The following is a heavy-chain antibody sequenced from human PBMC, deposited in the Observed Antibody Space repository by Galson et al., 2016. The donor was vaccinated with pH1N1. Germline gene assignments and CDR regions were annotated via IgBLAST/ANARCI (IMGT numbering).Heavy chain of an antibody. CDR2: IYWNDDK. V-gene: IGHV2-5*01. CDR1: GFSLSTNGVG. D-gene: IGHD4-17*01. Sequence: PALVKPTQTLTLTCTFSGFSLSTNGVGVGWIRQPPGKALEWLAVIYWNDDKRYSPSPKSRLTITKDTSKNQVVLTMTSMDPVDTATYYCAHNNYGDHVNWFDPWGQGTLVTVSS. J-gene: IGHJ5*02. CDR3: AHNNYGDHVNWFDP.